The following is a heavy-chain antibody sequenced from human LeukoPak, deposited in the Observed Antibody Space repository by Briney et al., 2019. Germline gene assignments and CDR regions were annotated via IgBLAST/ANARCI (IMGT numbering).Heavy chain of an antibody. Sequence: PSETLSLTCTVSGGSISSYYWGWIRQPPGKGLEWIGFIYHSGSTYYNPSLKSRVTISVDTSKNQFSLKLSSVTAADTAVYYCARYDVWGTYRAFDYWGQGTLVTVSS. CDR3: ARYDVWGTYRAFDY. CDR1: GGSISSYY. V-gene: IGHV4-59*04. J-gene: IGHJ4*02. CDR2: IYHSGST. D-gene: IGHD3-16*02.